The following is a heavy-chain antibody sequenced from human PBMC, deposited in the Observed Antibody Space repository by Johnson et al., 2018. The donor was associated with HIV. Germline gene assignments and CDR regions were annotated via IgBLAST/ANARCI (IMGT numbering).Heavy chain of an antibody. CDR3: ARATVTPSDAFDF. D-gene: IGHD4-17*01. CDR2: IYSCGTT. CDR1: GFTVSTNY. Sequence: VQLVESGGALVQPGGSLRLSCAASGFTVSTNYMSWVRQAPGKGLEWVSLIYSCGTTSYADSVKGRLTISRDNSKNTLFLQMNSLRAEDTAVYYCARATVTPSDAFDFWGQGTMVTVSS. J-gene: IGHJ3*01. V-gene: IGHV3-66*01.